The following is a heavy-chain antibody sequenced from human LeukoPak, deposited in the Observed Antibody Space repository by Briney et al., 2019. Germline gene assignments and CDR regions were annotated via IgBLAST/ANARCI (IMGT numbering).Heavy chain of an antibody. V-gene: IGHV5-51*01. D-gene: IGHD3-22*01. CDR2: IYPDGSDP. CDR3: ARHMIGSVIPIDD. Sequence: GESLKISCKGSGYSFASYSIGWVRQMPGKGQEWMGIIYPDGSDPRYSPSFQGQVTISADKSTSTAYLQWSSLKASDTAMYYCARHMIGSVIPIDDWGQGTLVTVSS. J-gene: IGHJ4*02. CDR1: GYSFASYS.